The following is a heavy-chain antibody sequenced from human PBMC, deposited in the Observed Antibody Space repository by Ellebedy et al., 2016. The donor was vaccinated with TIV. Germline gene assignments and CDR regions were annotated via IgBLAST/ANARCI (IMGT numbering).Heavy chain of an antibody. CDR1: GFNFGDYS. V-gene: IGHV3-48*02. CDR3: ASRAASWYADNNWFDP. CDR2: INAGGERI. Sequence: GESLKISCAGSGFNFGDYSMNWVRQAPGKGLEWISYINAGGERIYYADSAKGRFTISRDNARNILYLHMNSLRDEDTAVYYCASRAASWYADNNWFDPWGQGSPVTVSS. D-gene: IGHD6-13*01. J-gene: IGHJ5*02.